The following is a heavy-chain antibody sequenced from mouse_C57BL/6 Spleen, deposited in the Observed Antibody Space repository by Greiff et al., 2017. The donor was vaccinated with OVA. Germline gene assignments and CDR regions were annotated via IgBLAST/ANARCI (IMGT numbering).Heavy chain of an antibody. J-gene: IGHJ4*01. V-gene: IGHV1-61*01. CDR3: SRSRLCMDY. Sequence: QVQLQQPGAELVRPGSSVKLSCKASGYTFTSYWMDWVKQRPGQGLEWIGNIYPSDSETHYNQKFKNKATWTVDKSSSTSYMQLSSLTSEDSAVYYCSRSRLCMDYWGQGTSVTVSS. CDR2: IYPSDSET. CDR1: GYTFTSYW.